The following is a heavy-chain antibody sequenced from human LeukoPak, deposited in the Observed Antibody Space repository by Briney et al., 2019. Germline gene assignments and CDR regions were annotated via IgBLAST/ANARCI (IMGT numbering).Heavy chain of an antibody. CDR3: ARNYYGSGSFGWFDP. J-gene: IGHJ5*02. D-gene: IGHD3-10*01. V-gene: IGHV1-69*13. CDR1: GGTFSSYA. CDR2: IIPIFGTA. Sequence: ASVKASCKASGGTFSSYAISWVRQAPGQGLEWMGGIIPIFGTANYAQKFQGRVTITADESTSTAYMELSRLRSDDTAVYYCARNYYGSGSFGWFDPWGQGTLVTVSS.